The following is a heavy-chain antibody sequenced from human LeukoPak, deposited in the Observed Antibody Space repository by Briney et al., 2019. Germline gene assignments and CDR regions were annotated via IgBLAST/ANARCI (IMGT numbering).Heavy chain of an antibody. CDR2: IYYSGST. CDR3: ARHSSHGYYYDIDY. J-gene: IGHJ4*02. V-gene: IGHV4-39*01. Sequence: SETLSLTCTVSGGSISSSSYYWGWIRQPPGKGLEWIGSIYYSGSTNYNPSLKSRVTISVDTSKSQFSLKLSSVTAADTAVYYCARHSSHGYYYDIDYWGQGTLVTVSS. D-gene: IGHD3-22*01. CDR1: GGSISSSSYY.